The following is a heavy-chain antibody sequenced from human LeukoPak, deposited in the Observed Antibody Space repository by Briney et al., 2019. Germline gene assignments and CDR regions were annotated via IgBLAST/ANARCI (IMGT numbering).Heavy chain of an antibody. CDR2: INHSGST. CDR3: ARDLFHAHYYYMDV. Sequence: SETLSLTCTVSGGSISSSSYYWGWIRQPPGKGLEWIGEINHSGSTNYNPSLKSRVTISVDTSKNQFSLKLSSVTAADTAVYYCARDLFHAHYYYMDVWGKGTTVTVSS. CDR1: GGSISSSSYY. J-gene: IGHJ6*03. V-gene: IGHV4-39*07.